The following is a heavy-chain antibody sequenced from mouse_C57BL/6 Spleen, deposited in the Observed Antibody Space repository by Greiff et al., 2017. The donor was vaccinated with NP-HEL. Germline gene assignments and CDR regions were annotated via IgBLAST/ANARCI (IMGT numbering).Heavy chain of an antibody. J-gene: IGHJ1*03. CDR3: AREADYYGSRRWYFDV. V-gene: IGHV5-16*01. D-gene: IGHD1-1*01. CDR1: GFTFSDYY. CDR2: INYDGSST. Sequence: EVHLVESEGGLVQPGSSMKLSCTASGFTFSDYYMAWVRQVPEKGLEWVANINYDGSSTYYLDSLKSRFIISRDNAKNILYLQMSSLKSEDTATYYCAREADYYGSRRWYFDVWGTGTTVTVSS.